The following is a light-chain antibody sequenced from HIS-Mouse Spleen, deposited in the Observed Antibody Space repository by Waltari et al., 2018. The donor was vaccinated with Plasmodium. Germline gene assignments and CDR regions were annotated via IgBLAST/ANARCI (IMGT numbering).Light chain of an antibody. Sequence: QSALTQPASVSGSPGPSITISCTGTSSDLGGYNYVSWYQQHPGKAPKLMIYEVSNRPSGVSNRFSGSKSGNTASLTISGLQAEDEADYYCSSYTSSSTPWVFGGGTKLTVL. J-gene: IGLJ3*02. CDR1: SSDLGGYNY. CDR3: SSYTSSSTPWV. V-gene: IGLV2-14*01. CDR2: EVS.